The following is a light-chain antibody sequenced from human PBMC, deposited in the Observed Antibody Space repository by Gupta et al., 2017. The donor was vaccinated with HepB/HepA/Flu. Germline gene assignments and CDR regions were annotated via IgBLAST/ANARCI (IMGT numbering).Light chain of an antibody. CDR3: QSYDSSLSGVV. Sequence: SVLTQPLSVSGAPGQRVTISCTGSSSNIGAGYDVHWYQQLPGTAPKLLIYGNSNRPSGVPDRFSGSKSGTSASLAITGLQAEDEADYYCQSYDSSLSGVVFGGGTKLTVL. V-gene: IGLV1-40*01. CDR2: GNS. CDR1: SSNIGAGYD. J-gene: IGLJ2*01.